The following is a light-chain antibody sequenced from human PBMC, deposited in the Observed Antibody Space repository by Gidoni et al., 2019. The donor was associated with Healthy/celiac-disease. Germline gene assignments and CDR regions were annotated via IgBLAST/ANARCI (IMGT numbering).Light chain of an antibody. Sequence: DNVMTQPPDSLAVSLGERATINCKSSQSFLYSSNNKNYLAWYQQKPGQPPKLLIYWASTRESGVPDRFSGSGSGTDFTLTISSLRAEDVAVYSCQQYYSTPAFGQGTKVEI. CDR2: WAS. J-gene: IGKJ1*01. CDR3: QQYYSTPA. V-gene: IGKV4-1*01. CDR1: QSFLYSSNNKNY.